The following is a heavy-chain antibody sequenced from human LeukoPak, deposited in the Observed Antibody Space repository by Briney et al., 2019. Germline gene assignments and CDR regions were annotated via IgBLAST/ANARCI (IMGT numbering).Heavy chain of an antibody. V-gene: IGHV3-23*01. CDR3: AKDGIDSGDPNGFDP. CDR2: ISGSGGST. CDR1: GFTFNSYA. J-gene: IGHJ5*02. Sequence: PGGSLRLSCAAPGFTFNSYAMSWVRQAAGKGLEWDSSISGSGGSTYYADSVKGRFTISRDSSKNMLYLQMNTLRAEDTAIYYCAKDGIDSGDPNGFDPWGQGTLVTVSS. D-gene: IGHD3-10*01.